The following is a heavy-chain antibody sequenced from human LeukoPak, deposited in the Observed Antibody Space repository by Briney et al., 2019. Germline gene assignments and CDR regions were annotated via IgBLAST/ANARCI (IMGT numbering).Heavy chain of an antibody. CDR2: ISSSNSYI. Sequence: GGSLRLSCAASGFTFSGYSMNWVRQAPGKGLEWVSSISSSNSYIYYADSVKGRFTISRDNAKNSLYLQMNSLRAEDTAVHYCARDGSSAYDYWGQGTLVTVSS. CDR1: GFTFSGYS. V-gene: IGHV3-21*01. J-gene: IGHJ4*02. D-gene: IGHD3-22*01. CDR3: ARDGSSAYDY.